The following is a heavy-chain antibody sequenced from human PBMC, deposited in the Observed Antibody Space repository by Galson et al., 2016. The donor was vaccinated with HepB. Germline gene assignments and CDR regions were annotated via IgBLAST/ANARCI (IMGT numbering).Heavy chain of an antibody. V-gene: IGHV3-23*01. Sequence: SLRLSCAASGFIFSNYAMSWVRQAPGKGLEWVSGLLGGGDTTYYAESVKGRFTISRDNSKNTLYLQMNRLRIEDTAVYYCSPLPTGQQPYYFDYWGQGTLVTVSS. CDR1: GFIFSNYA. D-gene: IGHD6-13*01. J-gene: IGHJ4*02. CDR3: SPLPTGQQPYYFDY. CDR2: LLGGGDTT.